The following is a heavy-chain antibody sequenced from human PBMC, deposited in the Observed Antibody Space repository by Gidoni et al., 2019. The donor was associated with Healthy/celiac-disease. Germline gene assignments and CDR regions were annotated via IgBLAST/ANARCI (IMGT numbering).Heavy chain of an antibody. CDR2: INHSGST. CDR1: GGSFSGYY. D-gene: IGHD6-19*01. V-gene: IGHV4-34*01. Sequence: QVQLQQWGAGLLKPSETLSLTCAVYGGSFSGYYWSWIRQPPGKGLEWIGEINHSGSTNYNPSLKSRVTISVDTSKNQFSLKLSSVTAADTAVYYCARRIAVAGKPEFDYWGQGTLVTVSS. CDR3: ARRIAVAGKPEFDY. J-gene: IGHJ4*02.